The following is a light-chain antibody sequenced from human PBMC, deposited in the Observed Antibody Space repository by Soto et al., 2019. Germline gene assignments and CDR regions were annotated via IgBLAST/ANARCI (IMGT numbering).Light chain of an antibody. V-gene: IGKV3-11*01. CDR2: DAS. J-gene: IGKJ1*01. CDR3: QQRSNWPRT. Sequence: EIVLTQSPATLSLSPGERATLSCRASQSVSSYLAWYQQNPGQAPRLLIYDASNRATGIPARFSRSASGTDFTLTISRLEPEDFAVYYCQQRSNWPRTFGQGTKVEIK. CDR1: QSVSSY.